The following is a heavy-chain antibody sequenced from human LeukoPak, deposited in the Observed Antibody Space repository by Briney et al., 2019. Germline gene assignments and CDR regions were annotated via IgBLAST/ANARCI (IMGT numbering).Heavy chain of an antibody. V-gene: IGHV3-9*01. CDR1: GFTFDDYA. CDR2: ISWNSGSI. J-gene: IGHJ3*02. D-gene: IGHD1-26*01. Sequence: GRSLRLSCAASGFTFDDYAMHWVRQAPGKGLERVSGISWNSGSIGYADSVKGRFTISRDNAKNSLYLQMNSLRAEDTALYYCAKDIGATGDAFDIWGQGTMVTVSS. CDR3: AKDIGATGDAFDI.